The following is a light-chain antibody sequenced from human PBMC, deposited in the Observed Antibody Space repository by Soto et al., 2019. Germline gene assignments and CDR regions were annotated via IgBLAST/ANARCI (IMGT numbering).Light chain of an antibody. Sequence: EIVMTQSPATLSVSPGEGATLSCRASQSVSSSYLAWYQQKPGHAPRLLIYGASSRATGIPDRFSGSGSGTDFTLTISRLEPEDFPVYYCQQYGSSPPTFGQGTRWIS. V-gene: IGKV3-20*01. J-gene: IGKJ1*01. CDR1: QSVSSSY. CDR2: GAS. CDR3: QQYGSSPPT.